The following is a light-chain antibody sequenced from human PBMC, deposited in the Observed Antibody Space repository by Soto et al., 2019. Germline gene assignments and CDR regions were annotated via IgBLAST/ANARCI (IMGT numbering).Light chain of an antibody. J-gene: IGLJ2*01. Sequence: QPVLTQPPSVSGAPGQRVTISCTGTSSNIGSGYDVHWYQQLPGTAPKLLIYGDNNRPSGVPDRFSGFNSGTSASLAITGLQAEDEADYYCQSYDSSLSGVVFGGGTKLTVL. CDR1: SSNIGSGYD. CDR2: GDN. V-gene: IGLV1-40*01. CDR3: QSYDSSLSGVV.